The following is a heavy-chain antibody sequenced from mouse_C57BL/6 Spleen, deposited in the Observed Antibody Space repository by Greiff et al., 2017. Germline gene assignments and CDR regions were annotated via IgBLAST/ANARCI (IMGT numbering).Heavy chain of an antibody. D-gene: IGHD1-1*01. V-gene: IGHV7-3*01. J-gene: IGHJ1*03. CDR3: ARSTTVVSHWYFDV. Sequence: EVQVVESGGGLVQPGGSLSLSCAASGFTFTDYYMSWVRQPPGKALEWLGFIRNKANCYTTEYSASGQGRFTISRDNSQSILYLQMNGLRAEDSATYYCARSTTVVSHWYFDVWGTGTTVTVSS. CDR2: IRNKANCYTT. CDR1: GFTFTDYY.